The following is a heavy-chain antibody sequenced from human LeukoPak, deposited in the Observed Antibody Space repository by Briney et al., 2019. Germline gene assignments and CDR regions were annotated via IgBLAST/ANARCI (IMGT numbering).Heavy chain of an antibody. J-gene: IGHJ4*02. V-gene: IGHV3-23*01. CDR1: GFTFNTYS. CDR3: AKKMGIWFVGFDS. Sequence: GGSLRLSCAASGFTFNTYSMNWVRQAPGKGLEWVSAIGGTGDSTYYADSVKGRFFISRDYSTNTLFLQMNNLRVEDTAVYYCAKKMGIWFVGFDSWGQGILVTVSS. D-gene: IGHD3-10*01. CDR2: IGGTGDST.